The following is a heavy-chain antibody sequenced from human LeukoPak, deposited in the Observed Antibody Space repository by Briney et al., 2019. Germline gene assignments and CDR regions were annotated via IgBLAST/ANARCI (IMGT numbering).Heavy chain of an antibody. CDR1: GYTFTSYG. V-gene: IGHV1-18*04. J-gene: IGHJ4*02. Sequence: ALVKVSCKASGYTFTSYGISWVRQAPGQGLEWMGWISAYNGNTNYAQKLQGRVTMTTDTSTSTAYMELRSLRSDDTAVYYCARDRRRYDILTGYYKSPHFDYWGQGTLVTVSS. CDR2: ISAYNGNT. CDR3: ARDRRRYDILTGYYKSPHFDY. D-gene: IGHD3-9*01.